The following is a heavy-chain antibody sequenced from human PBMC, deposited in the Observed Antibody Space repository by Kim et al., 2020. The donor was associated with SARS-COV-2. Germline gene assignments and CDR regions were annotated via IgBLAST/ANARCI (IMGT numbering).Heavy chain of an antibody. CDR3: ARDMEQLWLNLDY. V-gene: IGHV3-74*01. CDR1: GFTFSSYW. CDR2: LNSDGSST. Sequence: GGSLRLSCAASGFTFSSYWMHWVRQAPGKGLVWVSRLNSDGSSTSHADSVKGRFTISRDNAKNTLYLQMNSLRAEDTAVYYGARDMEQLWLNLDYWGQGTLVTVSS. J-gene: IGHJ4*02. D-gene: IGHD5-18*01.